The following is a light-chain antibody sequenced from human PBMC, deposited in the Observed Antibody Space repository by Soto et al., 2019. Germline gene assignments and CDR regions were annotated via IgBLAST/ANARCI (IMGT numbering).Light chain of an antibody. CDR1: QDIRSD. CDR3: QNDHQYPLT. Sequence: AIQMTQFPSSLSASVGDRVILTCRASQDIRSDLVWCHQGPGKAPKLLIYAASTLQSGVPSRFTGSGSGTEFTLTISSLQPEDFATYYWQNDHQYPLTFGGGTEVEIK. J-gene: IGKJ4*01. V-gene: IGKV1-6*01. CDR2: AAS.